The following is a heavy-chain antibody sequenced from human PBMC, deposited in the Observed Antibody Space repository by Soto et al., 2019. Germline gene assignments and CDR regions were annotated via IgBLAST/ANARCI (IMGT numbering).Heavy chain of an antibody. D-gene: IGHD1-26*01. CDR3: ARESSGSNYYYYYYGMDV. J-gene: IGHJ6*02. CDR2: ISSSSSYI. Sequence: GGSLRLSCAASGFTFSSYSMNWVRQAPGKGLEWVSSISSSSSYIYYADSAKGRFTISRDNAKNSLYLQMNSLRAEDTALYYCARESSGSNYYYYYYGMDVWGQGTTVTVSS. CDR1: GFTFSSYS. V-gene: IGHV3-21*04.